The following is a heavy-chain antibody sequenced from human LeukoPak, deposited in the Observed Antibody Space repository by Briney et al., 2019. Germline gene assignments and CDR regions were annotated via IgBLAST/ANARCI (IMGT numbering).Heavy chain of an antibody. CDR3: ARVPLHSGSYGDY. J-gene: IGHJ4*02. D-gene: IGHD1-26*01. CDR1: GFTFSNAW. V-gene: IGHV3-11*04. Sequence: GGSLRLSCAASGFTFSNAWMSWIRQAPGKGLEWVSYISSSGSTIYYADSVKGRFTISRDNAKNSLYLQMNSLRAEDTAVYYCARVPLHSGSYGDYWGQGTLVTVSS. CDR2: ISSSGSTI.